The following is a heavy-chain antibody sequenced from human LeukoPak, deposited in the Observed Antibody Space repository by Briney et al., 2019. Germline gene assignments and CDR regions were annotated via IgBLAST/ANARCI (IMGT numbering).Heavy chain of an antibody. J-gene: IGHJ3*02. CDR2: IKHSGTT. CDR3: ARGPPDTAMATGAFDI. V-gene: IGHV4-34*01. D-gene: IGHD5-18*01. CDR1: AGSFSGYY. Sequence: SETLSLTCAVYAGSFSGYYWSWVRQPPGKGLAWIGEIKHSGTTNYNPSLKSRVTMSLDTSKNQFSLKLRSVTAADTAVYYCARGPPDTAMATGAFDIWGQGTMVTVSS.